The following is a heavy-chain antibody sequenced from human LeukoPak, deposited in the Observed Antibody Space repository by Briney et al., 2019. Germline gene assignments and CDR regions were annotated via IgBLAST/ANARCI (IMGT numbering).Heavy chain of an antibody. Sequence: GGSLRLSCAASGFTFSSYWMHWVRQAPGKGLVWVSRINSDGSSTSYADSVKGRFTISRDNAKNSLYLQMNSLRAEDTAVYYCARDKQRSSSGSWTRYYYYYYMDVWGKGTTVTISS. D-gene: IGHD6-13*01. V-gene: IGHV3-74*01. CDR3: ARDKQRSSSGSWTRYYYYYYMDV. J-gene: IGHJ6*03. CDR1: GFTFSSYW. CDR2: INSDGSST.